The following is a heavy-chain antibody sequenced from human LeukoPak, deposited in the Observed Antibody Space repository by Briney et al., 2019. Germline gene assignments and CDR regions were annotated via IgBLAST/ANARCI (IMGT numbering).Heavy chain of an antibody. J-gene: IGHJ6*02. V-gene: IGHV3-64D*06. CDR1: GFTLSSYA. D-gene: IGHD3-9*01. Sequence: SGGSLRLSCSASGFTLSSYAMHWVRQAPGKGLEYVSAISSNGGSTYYADSVKGRFTISRDNSKNTLYLQMSSLRVEDTAVYYCVKGMEDYDILTGVLDVWGQGTTVTVSS. CDR2: ISSNGGST. CDR3: VKGMEDYDILTGVLDV.